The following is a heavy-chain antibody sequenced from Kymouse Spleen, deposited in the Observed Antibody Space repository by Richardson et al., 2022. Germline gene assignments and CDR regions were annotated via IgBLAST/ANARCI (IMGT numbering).Heavy chain of an antibody. D-gene: IGHD6-6*01. CDR2: IWYDGSNK. CDR3: ARDGSDSSSSRWFDP. Sequence: QVQLVESGGGVVQPGRSLRLSCAASGFTFSSYGMHWVRQAPGKGLEWVAVIWYDGSNKYYADSVKGRFTISRDNSKNTLYLQMNSLRAEDTAVYYCARDGSDSSSSRWFDPWGQGTLVTVSS. CDR1: GFTFSSYG. V-gene: IGHV3-33*01. J-gene: IGHJ5*02.